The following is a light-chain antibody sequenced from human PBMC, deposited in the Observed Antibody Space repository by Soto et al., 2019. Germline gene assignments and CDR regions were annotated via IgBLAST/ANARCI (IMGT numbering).Light chain of an antibody. V-gene: IGKV3-20*01. J-gene: IGKJ4*01. CDR2: GAS. CDR1: QSVSGSY. CDR3: QQYGSSPLT. Sequence: EIVFTQSPCALSLSPGERATLSCRASQSVSGSYLAWYQQKPGQAPRLLIYGASSRATGIPDRFSGSGSGTDFTLTISRLEPEDFAVYYCQQYGSSPLTFGRGTKVDIK.